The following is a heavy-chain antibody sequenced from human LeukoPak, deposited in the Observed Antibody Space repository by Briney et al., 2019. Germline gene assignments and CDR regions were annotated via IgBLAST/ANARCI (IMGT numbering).Heavy chain of an antibody. CDR2: INPSGGST. D-gene: IGHD3-3*01. CDR1: GYTFTSYY. Sequence: ASGKVSCKASGYTFTSYYMHWGRQAPGQGLEWRGIINPSGGSTSYAPKFQGRVTMTRDTSTSTVYMELSSLRSEDTAVSYCARVKGDFWSGQPGNWGEGNLVTVSS. CDR3: ARVKGDFWSGQPGN. V-gene: IGHV1-46*01. J-gene: IGHJ4*02.